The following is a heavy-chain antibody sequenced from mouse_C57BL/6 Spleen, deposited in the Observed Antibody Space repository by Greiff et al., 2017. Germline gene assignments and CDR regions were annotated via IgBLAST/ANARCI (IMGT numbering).Heavy chain of an antibody. V-gene: IGHV5-17*01. CDR1: GFTFSDYG. Sequence: EVQGVESGGGLVKPGGSLKPSCAASGFTFSDYGMHWVRQAPEKGLEWVAYISSGSSTIYYADTVKGRFTISRDNAKNTLFLQMTSLRSEDTAMYYWARRPYMVTTGAMDYWGQGTSVTVSS. J-gene: IGHJ4*01. CDR3: ARRPYMVTTGAMDY. CDR2: ISSGSSTI. D-gene: IGHD2-2*01.